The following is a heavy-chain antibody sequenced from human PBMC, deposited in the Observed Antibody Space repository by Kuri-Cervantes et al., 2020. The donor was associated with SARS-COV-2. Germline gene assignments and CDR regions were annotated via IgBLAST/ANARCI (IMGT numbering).Heavy chain of an antibody. D-gene: IGHD2-15*01. CDR2: ISYDGSNK. CDR3: ASELGYCSGGSCYHLYYYYYMDV. Sequence: GESLKISCAASGFTFSSYAMHWVRQAPGKGLEWVAVISYDGSNKYYADSVKGRFTISRDNSKNTLYLQMNSLRAEDTAVYYCASELGYCSGGSCYHLYYYYYMDVWGKGTTVTVSS. V-gene: IGHV3-30-3*01. J-gene: IGHJ6*03. CDR1: GFTFSSYA.